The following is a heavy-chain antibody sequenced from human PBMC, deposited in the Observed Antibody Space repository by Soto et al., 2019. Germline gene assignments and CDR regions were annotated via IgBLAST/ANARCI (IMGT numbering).Heavy chain of an antibody. J-gene: IGHJ6*01. CDR3: ARLSGCSSTSCYTHMDV. V-gene: IGHV5-51*01. Sequence: GESLKISCKGSGYSFTSYWIGWVRQMPGKGLEWMGIIYPGDSDTRYSPSFQGQVTISADKSISTAYLQWSSLKASDTAMYYCARLSGCSSTSCYTHMDVWGQGTTVTVSS. D-gene: IGHD2-2*02. CDR2: IYPGDSDT. CDR1: GYSFTSYW.